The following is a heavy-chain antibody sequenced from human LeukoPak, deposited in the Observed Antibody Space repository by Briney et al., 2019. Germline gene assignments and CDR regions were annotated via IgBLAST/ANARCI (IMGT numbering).Heavy chain of an antibody. CDR2: ISSSSSYI. V-gene: IGHV3-21*01. Sequence: GGSLRLSCAASGFTFSSYEMNWVRQAPGKGLEWVSSISSSSSYIYYADSVKGRFTISRDNAKNSLYLQMNSLRAEDTAVYYCAREPVVAAPGGKNWFDPWGQGTLVTVSS. D-gene: IGHD2-15*01. CDR3: AREPVVAAPGGKNWFDP. CDR1: GFTFSSYE. J-gene: IGHJ5*02.